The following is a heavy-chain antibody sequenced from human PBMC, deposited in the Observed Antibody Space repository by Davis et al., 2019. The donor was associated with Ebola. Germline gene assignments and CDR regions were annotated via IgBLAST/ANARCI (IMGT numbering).Heavy chain of an antibody. Sequence: PGGSLRLSCAASGFTFSSYGMHWVRQAPGKGLEWVAVISYDGSNKYYADSVKGRFTISRDNSKNTLYLQMNSLRAEDTAVYYCAKDGGGWLQPQYFQHWGQGTLVTVSS. CDR3: AKDGGGWLQPQYFQH. D-gene: IGHD5-24*01. V-gene: IGHV3-30*18. J-gene: IGHJ1*01. CDR1: GFTFSSYG. CDR2: ISYDGSNK.